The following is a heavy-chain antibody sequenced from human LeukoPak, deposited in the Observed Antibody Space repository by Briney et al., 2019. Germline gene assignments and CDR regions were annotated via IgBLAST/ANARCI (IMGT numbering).Heavy chain of an antibody. D-gene: IGHD1-26*01. CDR3: ARSGSYYRSDY. V-gene: IGHV3-30*03. Sequence: GGSLRLSCAASGFTFSSYGMHWVRQAPGKGLEWVAVISYDGSNKYYADSVKGRFTISRDNSKNTLYLQMNSLRAEDTAVYYCARSGSYYRSDYWGQGTLVTVSS. CDR2: ISYDGSNK. J-gene: IGHJ4*02. CDR1: GFTFSSYG.